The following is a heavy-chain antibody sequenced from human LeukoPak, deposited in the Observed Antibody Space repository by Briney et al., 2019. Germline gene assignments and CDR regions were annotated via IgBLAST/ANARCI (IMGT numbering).Heavy chain of an antibody. CDR2: LYHSGST. V-gene: IGHV4-39*01. CDR1: GGSISTPGYY. J-gene: IGHJ4*02. D-gene: IGHD2-21*02. Sequence: SATLSLTCTVSGGSISTPGYYWGWIRQPPGKGLEWIGSLYHSGSTYYKPSLKSRATISVDKSKNQCSLKLRSVTAADTAVYYCARHALATVTDPSFDYWGQGTLVTVSS. CDR3: ARHALATVTDPSFDY.